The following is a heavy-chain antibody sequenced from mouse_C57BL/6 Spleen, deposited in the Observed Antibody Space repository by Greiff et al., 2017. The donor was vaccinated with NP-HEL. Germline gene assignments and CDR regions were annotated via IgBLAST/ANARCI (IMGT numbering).Heavy chain of an antibody. J-gene: IGHJ2*01. D-gene: IGHD2-12*01. Sequence: VQLQQPGAELVKPGASVKMSCKASGYTFTSYWITWVKQRPGQGLEWIGDIYPGSGSTNYNEKFKSKATLTVDTSSSTAYMQLSSLTSEDSAVYYCAREALRDGRGDYWGQGTTLTVSS. V-gene: IGHV1-55*01. CDR2: IYPGSGST. CDR1: GYTFTSYW. CDR3: AREALRDGRGDY.